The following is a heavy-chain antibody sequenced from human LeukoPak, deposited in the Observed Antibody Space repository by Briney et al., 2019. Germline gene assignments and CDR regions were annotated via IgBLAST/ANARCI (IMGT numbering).Heavy chain of an antibody. CDR1: GFTFSSYW. J-gene: IGHJ4*02. Sequence: GGSLRLSCAASGFTFSSYWMHWVRQAPGKRLVWVSRMKSYGNSISYADSVKGRFTISRLNAKNTLYLQMNSLRAEDTAVYYCARVYGIDYWGQGTLVSVSS. D-gene: IGHD1-1*01. CDR3: ARVYGIDY. V-gene: IGHV3-74*01. CDR2: MKSYGNSI.